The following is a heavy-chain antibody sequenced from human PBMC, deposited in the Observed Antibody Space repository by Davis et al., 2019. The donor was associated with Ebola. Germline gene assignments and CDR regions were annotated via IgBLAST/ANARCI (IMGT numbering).Heavy chain of an antibody. CDR3: ARPTYGETAQNWFDP. J-gene: IGHJ5*02. CDR2: IKQDGSEK. D-gene: IGHD4-17*01. CDR1: GFTFSSYW. V-gene: IGHV3-7*03. Sequence: PGGSLRLSCAASGFTFSSYWMSWVRQAPGKGLEWVANIKQDGSEKYYVDSVKGRFTISRDNAKNSLYLQMNSLRAEDTAVYYCARPTYGETAQNWFDPWGQGTLVTVSS.